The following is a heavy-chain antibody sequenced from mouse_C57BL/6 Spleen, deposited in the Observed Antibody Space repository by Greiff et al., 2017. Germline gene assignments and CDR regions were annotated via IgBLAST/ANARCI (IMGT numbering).Heavy chain of an antibody. D-gene: IGHD1-1*01. V-gene: IGHV5-9-1*02. Sequence: EVHLVESGEGLVKPGGSLKLSCAASGFTFSSYAMSWVRQTPEKRLEWVAYISSGGDYIYYADTVKGRFTISRDNARNTLYLQMSSLKSEDTAMYYCTREDYYGSSLYYYAMDYWGQGTSVTVSS. CDR1: GFTFSSYA. CDR3: TREDYYGSSLYYYAMDY. J-gene: IGHJ4*01. CDR2: ISSGGDYI.